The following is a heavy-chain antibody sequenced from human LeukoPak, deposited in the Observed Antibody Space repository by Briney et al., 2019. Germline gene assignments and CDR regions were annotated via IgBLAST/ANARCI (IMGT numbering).Heavy chain of an antibody. CDR3: ARDAFLGYCSSTSCYQSWFDP. CDR1: GFTFSSYW. CDR2: IKQDGSEK. Sequence: GGSLRLSCAASGFTFSSYWMSWVRQAPGKGLEWVANIKQDGSEKYYVDSVKGRFTISRDNAKNSLYLQMNSLRAEDTAVHYCARDAFLGYCSSTSCYQSWFDPWGQGTLVTVSS. D-gene: IGHD2-2*01. J-gene: IGHJ5*02. V-gene: IGHV3-7*01.